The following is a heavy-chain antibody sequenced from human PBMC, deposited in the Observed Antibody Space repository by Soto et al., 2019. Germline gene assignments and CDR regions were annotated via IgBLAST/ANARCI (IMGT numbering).Heavy chain of an antibody. Sequence: ASVKASGTASGYTFTSYAISCVRQAPEQGLEWMGWISAYNGNTNYAQKLQGRVTMTTDTSTSTAYMELRSLRSDDTAVYYCARLYCSGGSCYSGLNYWGQGTLVTVSS. CDR2: ISAYNGNT. CDR1: GYTFTSYA. D-gene: IGHD2-15*01. J-gene: IGHJ4*02. V-gene: IGHV1-18*01. CDR3: ARLYCSGGSCYSGLNY.